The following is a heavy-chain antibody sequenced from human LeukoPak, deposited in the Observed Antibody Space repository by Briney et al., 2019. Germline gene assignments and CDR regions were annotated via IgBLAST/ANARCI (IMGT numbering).Heavy chain of an antibody. CDR1: GFTFSSFW. CDR2: IKQDGSEK. Sequence: GGSLRLSCAASGFTFSSFWMTWVRQAPGKGLEWVANIKQDGSEKYYADSVKGRFTISRDNAKNSLYLQMNSLRADDTAVYYCASGPLGLGFIYWGQGALVTVSS. V-gene: IGHV3-7*01. D-gene: IGHD7-27*01. CDR3: ASGPLGLGFIY. J-gene: IGHJ4*02.